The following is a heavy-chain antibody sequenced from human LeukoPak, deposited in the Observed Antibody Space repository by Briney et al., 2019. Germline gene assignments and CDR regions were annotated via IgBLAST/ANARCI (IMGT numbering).Heavy chain of an antibody. CDR3: ARDANWSPFY. V-gene: IGHV3-23*01. Sequence: GGSLRLSCAASGFTFSSSAMSWVRQAPGKGLEWVSAISNNGGYTYYADSVQGRFTISRDNSKSTLCLQMNSLRAEDTAVYYCARDANWSPFYWGQGTLVTVSS. J-gene: IGHJ4*02. CDR1: GFTFSSSA. CDR2: ISNNGGYT. D-gene: IGHD1-1*01.